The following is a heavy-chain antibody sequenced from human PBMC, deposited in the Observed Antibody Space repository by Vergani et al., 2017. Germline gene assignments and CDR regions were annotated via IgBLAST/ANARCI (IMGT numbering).Heavy chain of an antibody. D-gene: IGHD3-10*01. Sequence: EVQLVESGGGLVKPGGSLRLSCAASGFTFSSYSMNWVRQAPGKGLEWVSSISSSSSYIYYADSVKGRFTISRDNAKNSLYLQMNSLRAEDTAVYYCARGRAYYYGSGSYPDYWGQGTLVTVSS. CDR2: ISSSSSYI. CDR3: ARGRAYYYGSGSYPDY. V-gene: IGHV3-21*01. CDR1: GFTFSSYS. J-gene: IGHJ4*02.